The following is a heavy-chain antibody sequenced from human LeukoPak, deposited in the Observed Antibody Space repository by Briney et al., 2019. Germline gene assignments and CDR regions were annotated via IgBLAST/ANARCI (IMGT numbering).Heavy chain of an antibody. J-gene: IGHJ4*02. V-gene: IGHV3-30*04. CDR2: ISYGGSNK. Sequence: GGSLRLSCAASGFTFSTYAMHWVRQAPGKGLEWVAVISYGGSNKYYADSVKGRFTISRDNSKNTLYLQMNSLRAEDTAVYYCARTYGSGSYYKSDYWGQGTLVTVSS. D-gene: IGHD1-26*01. CDR1: GFTFSTYA. CDR3: ARTYGSGSYYKSDY.